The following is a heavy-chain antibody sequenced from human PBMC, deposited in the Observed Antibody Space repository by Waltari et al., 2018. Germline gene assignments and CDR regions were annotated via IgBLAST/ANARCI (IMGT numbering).Heavy chain of an antibody. CDR3: ARGKYYTDDNGYYQRAALDF. Sequence: QVQLHQWGAGLLKPSETLSLTCAVYGGSFSGYYWSWIRQSPGKGLVWLWEINESGSTNSNPSVERRVIISVDTSKNQFFLNLTSVTTADTAVYYWARGKYYTDDNGYYQRAALDFWGQGALITVSS. CDR2: INESGST. J-gene: IGHJ4*02. D-gene: IGHD3-22*01. CDR1: GGSFSGYY. V-gene: IGHV4-34*01.